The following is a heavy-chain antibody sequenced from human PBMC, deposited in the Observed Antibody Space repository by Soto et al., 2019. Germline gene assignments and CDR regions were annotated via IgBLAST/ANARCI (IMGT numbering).Heavy chain of an antibody. CDR3: ARSVTGSSFDY. D-gene: IGHD1-20*01. J-gene: IGHJ4*02. V-gene: IGHV4-28*01. Sequence: SETLSLTCAVSAYSMNSSQWLCWIRRPPGKGLEWIGYIYYNGSTYYNPSLKSRVTMSVDRSKNQFSLKLSSVTAVDTAVYFCARSVTGSSFDYWGQGTLVTVSS. CDR2: IYYNGST. CDR1: AYSMNSSQW.